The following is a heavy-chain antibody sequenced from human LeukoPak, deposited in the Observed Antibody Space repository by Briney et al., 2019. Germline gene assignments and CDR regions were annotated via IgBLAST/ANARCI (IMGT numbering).Heavy chain of an antibody. D-gene: IGHD4-17*01. CDR3: ARDLPVTTLLGWFDP. V-gene: IGHV7-4-1*02. CDR2: INTNTGNP. J-gene: IGHJ5*02. CDR1: GYTFTSYA. Sequence: ASVKVSCKASGYTFTSYAMNWVRQAPGQGLEWMGWINTNTGNPTYAQGFTGRFVFSLDTSVSTAYLQISSLKAEGTAVYYCARDLPVTTLLGWFDPWGQGTLVTVSS.